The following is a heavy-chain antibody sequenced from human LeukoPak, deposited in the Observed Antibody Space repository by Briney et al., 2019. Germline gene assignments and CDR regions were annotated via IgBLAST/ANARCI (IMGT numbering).Heavy chain of an antibody. V-gene: IGHV1-3*01. CDR3: ARGRGSIAPSRPPRDY. CDR2: INAGNGNT. Sequence: GASVKVSCKASGYTFTSYAMHWVRQAPGQRLEWMGWINAGNGNTKYSQKFQGRVTITRDTSASTAYMELSSLRSEDTAVYYCARGRGSIAPSRPPRDYWGQGTLVTVSS. D-gene: IGHD6-6*01. CDR1: GYTFTSYA. J-gene: IGHJ4*02.